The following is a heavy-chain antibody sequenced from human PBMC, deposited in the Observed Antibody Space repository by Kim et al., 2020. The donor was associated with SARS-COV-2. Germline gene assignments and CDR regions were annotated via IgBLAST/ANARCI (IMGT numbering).Heavy chain of an antibody. CDR3: ARMVRGVPLYGMDV. Sequence: PSLQSRATLSVDTSKNQFSLKLSSVTAADTAVYYCARMVRGVPLYGMDVWGQGTTVTVSS. V-gene: IGHV4-39*01. J-gene: IGHJ6*02. D-gene: IGHD3-10*01.